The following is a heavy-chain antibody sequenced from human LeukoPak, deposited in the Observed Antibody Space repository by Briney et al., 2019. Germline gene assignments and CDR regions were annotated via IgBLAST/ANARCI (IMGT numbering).Heavy chain of an antibody. CDR1: GFSFSTYS. D-gene: IGHD3-10*01. Sequence: GGSLRLSCAASGFSFSTYSMNWVRQAPGKGLEWVSSISRSSSYIHYADSVKGRFTISRDNAKNSLYLQMNSLRAEDTAVYYCARDIGVITRDLNWFDPGGQGTLGTVSS. CDR2: ISRSSSYI. CDR3: ARDIGVITRDLNWFDP. V-gene: IGHV3-21*01. J-gene: IGHJ5*02.